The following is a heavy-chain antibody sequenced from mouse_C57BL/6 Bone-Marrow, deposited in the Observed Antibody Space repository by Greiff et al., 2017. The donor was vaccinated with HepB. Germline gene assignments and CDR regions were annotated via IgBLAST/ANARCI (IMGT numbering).Heavy chain of an antibody. J-gene: IGHJ2*01. CDR2: IDPSDSYT. Sequence: QVQLKQPGAELVRPGTSVKLSCKASGYTFTSYWMHWVKQRPGQGLEWIGVIDPSDSYTNYNQKFKGKATLTVDTSSSTAYMQLSSLTSEDSAVYYCAYGKGNYWGQGTTLTVSS. CDR3: AYGKGNY. CDR1: GYTFTSYW. V-gene: IGHV1-59*01. D-gene: IGHD1-1*01.